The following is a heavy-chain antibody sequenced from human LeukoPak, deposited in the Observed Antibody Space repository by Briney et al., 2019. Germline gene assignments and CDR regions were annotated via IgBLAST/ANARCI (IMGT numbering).Heavy chain of an antibody. V-gene: IGHV1-3*01. D-gene: IGHD5-12*01. J-gene: IGHJ4*02. Sequence: ASVKVSCKASGYTFTTWNIHWVRQAPGQRLEWMGWINAGNDNTQYSQNFQARVTITRNTSASTVYMQLSSLRSEDTAVYYCARGLYSGYDYWGQGTLVTVSS. CDR2: INAGNDNT. CDR1: GYTFTTWN. CDR3: ARGLYSGYDY.